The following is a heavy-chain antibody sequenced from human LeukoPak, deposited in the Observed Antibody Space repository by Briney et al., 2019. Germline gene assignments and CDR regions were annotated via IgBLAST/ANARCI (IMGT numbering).Heavy chain of an antibody. Sequence: GGSLRLSCAASGFTFSTYAMSWVRQAPGKGLEWVSAISGSGGSTYYADSVKGRFTISRDNSKNTLYLQMNSLRAEDTAVYYCAKSLGYCSGGSCAGFDPWGQGTLVTVSS. D-gene: IGHD2-15*01. J-gene: IGHJ5*02. V-gene: IGHV3-23*01. CDR3: AKSLGYCSGGSCAGFDP. CDR1: GFTFSTYA. CDR2: ISGSGGST.